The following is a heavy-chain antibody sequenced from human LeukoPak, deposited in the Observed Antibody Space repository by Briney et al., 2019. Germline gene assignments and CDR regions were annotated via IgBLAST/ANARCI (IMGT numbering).Heavy chain of an antibody. J-gene: IGHJ4*02. D-gene: IGHD4-17*01. CDR2: IIPIFGTA. V-gene: IGHV1-69*05. CDR1: GGTFSSYA. Sequence: ASVTVSCKASGGTFSSYAISWVRQAPGQGLEWMGRIIPIFGTANYAQKFQGRVTITTDESTSTAYMELSSLRSEDTAVYYCARGGDYGDYPDYWGQGTLVTVSS. CDR3: ARGGDYGDYPDY.